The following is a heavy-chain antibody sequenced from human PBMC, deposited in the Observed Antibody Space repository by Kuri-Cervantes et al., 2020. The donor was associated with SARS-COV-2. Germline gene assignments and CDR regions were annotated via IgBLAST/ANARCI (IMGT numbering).Heavy chain of an antibody. CDR1: GCTFSSYA. J-gene: IGHJ6*02. Sequence: GESLKISCAASGCTFSSYAMSWVRQAPGKGLEWVSAISGSGGSTCYADSVKGRFTISRDNSKNTLYLKMNSLRAEDTAVYYCARGGELLTSSYYYYGMDVWGQGTTVTVSS. D-gene: IGHD1-26*01. CDR3: ARGGELLTSSYYYYGMDV. CDR2: ISGSGGST. V-gene: IGHV3-23*01.